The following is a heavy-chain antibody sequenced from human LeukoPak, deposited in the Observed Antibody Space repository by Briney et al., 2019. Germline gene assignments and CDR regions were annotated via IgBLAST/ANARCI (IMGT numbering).Heavy chain of an antibody. Sequence: GGSLRLSCAASGFTFSSYGMYWVRQAPGKGLEWVAFTRYDGSNKYYADSVRGRFSISRDNAKNTLYLQMNSLRAEDTAVYYCARGLSGYASSLGYWGQGTLVTVSA. D-gene: IGHD6-6*01. V-gene: IGHV3-30*02. CDR2: TRYDGSNK. CDR1: GFTFSSYG. CDR3: ARGLSGYASSLGY. J-gene: IGHJ4*02.